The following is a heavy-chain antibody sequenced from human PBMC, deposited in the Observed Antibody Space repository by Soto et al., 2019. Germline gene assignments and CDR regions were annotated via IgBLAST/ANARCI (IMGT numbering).Heavy chain of an antibody. J-gene: IGHJ4*02. CDR3: SKDKGYCSSTRCYRPAHYFDY. CDR2: ISGSGVST. V-gene: IGHV3-23*01. D-gene: IGHD2-2*01. Sequence: GGSLRLSGAASGFTFSSYSISWVRQAPWKGLEWVSAISGSGVSTYYADSVKGRFTISRDNSKNTLYLQMNSLRAEDTAVYYCSKDKGYCSSTRCYRPAHYFDYLGQGTLVAVCS. CDR1: GFTFSSYS.